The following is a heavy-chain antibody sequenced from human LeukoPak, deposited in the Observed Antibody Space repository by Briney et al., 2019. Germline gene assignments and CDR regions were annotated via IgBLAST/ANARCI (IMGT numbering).Heavy chain of an antibody. CDR2: VHYSGTT. CDR3: ARAGRGGGFDY. CDR1: GGSISSYY. Sequence: PSETLSLTCTVSGGSISSYYWSWIRQPPGKGLEWIGYVHYSGTTDYNPSLQSRVTISLDASKNQFSLKLTSVTAADTAVYYCARAGRGGGFDYWGQGTLVIVSS. J-gene: IGHJ4*02. D-gene: IGHD1-14*01. V-gene: IGHV4-59*01.